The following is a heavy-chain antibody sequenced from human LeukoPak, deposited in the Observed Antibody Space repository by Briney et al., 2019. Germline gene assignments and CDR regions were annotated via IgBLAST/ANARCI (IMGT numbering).Heavy chain of an antibody. CDR2: INHSGST. Sequence: SETLSLTCAVYGGSFSGYYWSWIRQPPGKGLEWIGEINHSGSTNYNPSLKSRVTISVDTSKNQFPLKLSSVTAADTAVYYCARGRNSGYAILNYYYYGMDVWGQGTTVTVSS. J-gene: IGHJ6*02. D-gene: IGHD5-12*01. V-gene: IGHV4-34*01. CDR1: GGSFSGYY. CDR3: ARGRNSGYAILNYYYYGMDV.